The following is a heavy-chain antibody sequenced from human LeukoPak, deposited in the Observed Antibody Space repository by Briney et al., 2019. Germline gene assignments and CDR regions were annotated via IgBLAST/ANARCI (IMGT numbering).Heavy chain of an antibody. CDR3: ARGYSSSWYDSGLIDY. CDR1: GYTFTSYA. CDR2: INAGNGNT. J-gene: IGHJ4*02. V-gene: IGHV1-3*01. D-gene: IGHD6-13*01. Sequence: GASVKVSCTASGYTFTSYAMHWVRQAPGQRLEWMGWINAGNGNTKYSQKFQGRVTITRDTSASTAYMELSSLRSEDTAVYYCARGYSSSWYDSGLIDYWGQGTLVTVSS.